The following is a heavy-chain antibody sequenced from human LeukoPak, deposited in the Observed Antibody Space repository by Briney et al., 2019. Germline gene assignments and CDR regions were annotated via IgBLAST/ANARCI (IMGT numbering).Heavy chain of an antibody. J-gene: IGHJ4*02. V-gene: IGHV3-53*01. CDR2: IDSGGRT. D-gene: IGHD3-10*01. CDR3: ARLGSYWDFDN. CDR1: GFSVSSNY. Sequence: GGSLRLSCAASGFSVSSNYMSWVRQPPGKGLEWVSVIDSGGRTYYADSIQGQFTFSRDDSKNTLYLQMISLRAEDTAVYYCARLGSYWDFDNWGQGTLVTVSS.